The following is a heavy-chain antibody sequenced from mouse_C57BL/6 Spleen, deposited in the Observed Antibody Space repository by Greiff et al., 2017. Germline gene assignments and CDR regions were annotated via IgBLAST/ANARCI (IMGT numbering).Heavy chain of an antibody. Sequence: EVKLMESGGGLVKPGGSLKLSCAASGFTFSDYGMHWVRQAPEKGLEWVAYISSGSSTIYYADTVKGRFTISRDNAKNTLFLQMTSLRSEDTAMYYCARRYSNAWFAYWGQGTLVTVSA. D-gene: IGHD2-5*01. CDR3: ARRYSNAWFAY. CDR2: ISSGSSTI. J-gene: IGHJ3*01. CDR1: GFTFSDYG. V-gene: IGHV5-17*01.